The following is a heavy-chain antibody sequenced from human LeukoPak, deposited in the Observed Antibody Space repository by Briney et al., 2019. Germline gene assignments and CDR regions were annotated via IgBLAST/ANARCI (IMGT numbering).Heavy chain of an antibody. CDR1: GYTFTGYY. CDR2: INPNSGAT. J-gene: IGHJ5*01. V-gene: IGHV1-2*06. CDR3: ARGMRGVVLGGDWFDP. D-gene: IGHD2/OR15-2a*01. Sequence: ASVTVSCTASGYTFTGYYMHWVRQAPGQGLEWMGRINPNSGATNFAQKFQGRVTMTRDTSIGTAYMELSRLRSDDTAVYYCARGMRGVVLGGDWFDPWGQGTTVTVSS.